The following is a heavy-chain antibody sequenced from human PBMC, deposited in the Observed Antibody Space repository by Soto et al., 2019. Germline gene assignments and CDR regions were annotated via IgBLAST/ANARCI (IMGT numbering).Heavy chain of an antibody. Sequence: SETLSLTCTVSGGSISSSSYYWGWIRQPPGKGLEWIGSIYYSGSTYYNPSLKSRVTISVDTSKNQFSLKLSSVTAADTAVYYCATLPLYGQRPPFDYWGQGTLVTVSS. CDR2: IYYSGST. V-gene: IGHV4-39*01. D-gene: IGHD3-16*01. CDR1: GGSISSSSYY. CDR3: ATLPLYGQRPPFDY. J-gene: IGHJ4*02.